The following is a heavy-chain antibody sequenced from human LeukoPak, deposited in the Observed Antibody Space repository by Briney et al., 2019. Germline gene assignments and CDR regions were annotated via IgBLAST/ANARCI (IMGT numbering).Heavy chain of an antibody. Sequence: SETLSLTCTVSGGSISSYYWSWIRQPPGKGLEWIGYIYYSGSTNYNPSLKSRVTISVDTSKNQYSLKLSSVTAADTAVYYCARAVGSGSFQTYYYYMDVWGKGTTVTISS. J-gene: IGHJ6*03. CDR1: GGSISSYY. D-gene: IGHD3-10*01. V-gene: IGHV4-59*12. CDR3: ARAVGSGSFQTYYYYMDV. CDR2: IYYSGST.